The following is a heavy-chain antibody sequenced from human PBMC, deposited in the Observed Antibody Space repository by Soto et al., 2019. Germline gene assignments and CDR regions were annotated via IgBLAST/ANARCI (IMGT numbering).Heavy chain of an antibody. V-gene: IGHV6-1*01. J-gene: IGHJ6*03. Sequence: SQTLSLTCVISGDSVSSNSAAWNWIRQSPSSGLKWLGRTYYRTRWYYDYAVSVRSRITVNPDTSKNKFSLQLTSVTPEDTAVYYFAGTTSHYWYYMDVWGKGTTVTVSS. CDR3: AGTTSHYWYYMDV. D-gene: IGHD1-7*01. CDR2: TYYRTRWYY. CDR1: GDSVSSNSAA.